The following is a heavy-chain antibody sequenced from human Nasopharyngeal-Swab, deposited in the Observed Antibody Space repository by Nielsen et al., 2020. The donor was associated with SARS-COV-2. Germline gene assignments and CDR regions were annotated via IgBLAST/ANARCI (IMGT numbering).Heavy chain of an antibody. CDR1: GFTFDDYA. CDR2: ISWNSGSI. Sequence: SLKISCAASGFTFDDYAMHWVRQAPGKGLEWVSGISWNSGSIGYADSVKGRFTISRDNAKNSLYLQMNSLRAGDTALYYCAKGGYSYGSDAFDIWGQGTMVTVSS. D-gene: IGHD5-18*01. CDR3: AKGGYSYGSDAFDI. V-gene: IGHV3-9*01. J-gene: IGHJ3*02.